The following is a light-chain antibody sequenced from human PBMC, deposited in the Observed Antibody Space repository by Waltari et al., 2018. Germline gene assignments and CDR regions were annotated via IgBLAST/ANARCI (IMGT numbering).Light chain of an antibody. Sequence: SYELTQPPSVSVSPGQTARITCSGHELPRKYAYWFQQKSGQAPRQVIYEDTKRPSGIPARFSGSSSGTVATLTITGAQVDDEADYYCYSSDTTGLRVFGGGTTVVVL. CDR1: ELPRKY. CDR3: YSSDTTGLRV. V-gene: IGLV3-10*01. CDR2: EDT. J-gene: IGLJ1*01.